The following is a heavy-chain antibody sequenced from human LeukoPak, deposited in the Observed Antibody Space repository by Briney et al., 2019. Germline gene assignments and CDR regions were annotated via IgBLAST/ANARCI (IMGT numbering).Heavy chain of an antibody. Sequence: ASVKVSCKASGGTFISYAISWVRQAPGQGLEWMGRIIPILGIANYAQKFQGRVTITADKSTSTAYMELSSLRSEDTAVYYCARVRENTYYALDYWGQGTLVTVSS. CDR1: GGTFISYA. CDR2: IIPILGIA. V-gene: IGHV1-69*04. D-gene: IGHD3-10*01. J-gene: IGHJ4*02. CDR3: ARVRENTYYALDY.